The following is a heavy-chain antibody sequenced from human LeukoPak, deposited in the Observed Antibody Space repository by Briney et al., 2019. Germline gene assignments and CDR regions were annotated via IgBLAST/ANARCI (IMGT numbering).Heavy chain of an antibody. V-gene: IGHV4-34*01. CDR1: GGSFSGYY. Sequence: PSETLSLTCAVYGGSFSGYYWSWIRQPPGKGLEWIGEINHSGSTNYNPSLESRVTISVDTSKNQFSLKLSSVTAADTAVYYCARSLYGDYAFDIWGQGTMVTVSS. CDR3: ARSLYGDYAFDI. D-gene: IGHD4-17*01. J-gene: IGHJ3*02. CDR2: INHSGST.